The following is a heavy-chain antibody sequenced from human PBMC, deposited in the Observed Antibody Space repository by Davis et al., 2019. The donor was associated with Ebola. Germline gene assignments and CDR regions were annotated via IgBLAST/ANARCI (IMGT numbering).Heavy chain of an antibody. J-gene: IGHJ4*02. D-gene: IGHD2-2*01. V-gene: IGHV3-73*01. CDR2: IRSKANSYAT. CDR3: TTPVPADDY. Sequence: PGGSLRLSCAASGFTFSGSAMHWVRQASGKGLEWVGRIRSKANSYATAYAASVKGRFTISRDDSKNTLYLQMNSLKTEDTAVYYCTTPVPADDYWGQGTLVTVSS. CDR1: GFTFSGSA.